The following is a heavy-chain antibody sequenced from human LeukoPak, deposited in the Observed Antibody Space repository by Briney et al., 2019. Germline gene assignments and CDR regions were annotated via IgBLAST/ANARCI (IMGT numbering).Heavy chain of an antibody. J-gene: IGHJ4*02. CDR2: ISGGGST. V-gene: IGHV3-23*01. D-gene: IGHD1-26*01. CDR3: AKTFYSGSYLGFDY. CDR1: GFTFSSYD. Sequence: GGSLRLSCAASGFTFSSYDMSWVRQAPGKGLEWVSSISGGGSTYYADSVKGRFTISRDNSKTTLYLQMNSLRAEDTAVYYCAKTFYSGSYLGFDYWGQGTPVTVSS.